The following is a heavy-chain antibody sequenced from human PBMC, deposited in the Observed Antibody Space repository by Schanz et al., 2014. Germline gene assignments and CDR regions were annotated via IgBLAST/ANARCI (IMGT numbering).Heavy chain of an antibody. D-gene: IGHD3-10*01. CDR2: MNESHSTI. CDR1: GFTFSSYA. Sequence: EVQLLESGGGLVQPGGSLRLSCAASGFTFSSYAMSWVRQAPGKGLEWVSAMNESHSTIYYADSVRGRFTISRDNAENTLFLQMNSLRAEDTAVYYCAKDGPGGSGSYSADGGMDVWGQGTTVTVSS. V-gene: IGHV3-23*01. CDR3: AKDGPGGSGSYSADGGMDV. J-gene: IGHJ6*02.